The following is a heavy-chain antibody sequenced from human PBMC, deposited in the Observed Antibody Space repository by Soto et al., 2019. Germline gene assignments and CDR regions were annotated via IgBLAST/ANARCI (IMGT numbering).Heavy chain of an antibody. CDR1: GGSISSGGYY. D-gene: IGHD3-22*01. CDR3: ARLIVNDAFDI. Sequence: QVQLQESGPGLVKPSQTLSLTCTVSGGSISSGGYYWSWIRQHPGKGLEWIGYIYYSGSTYYNPSLKSRVTISVDTYKNQCSLKLSSVTAADTAVYYCARLIVNDAFDIWGQGTMVTVSS. J-gene: IGHJ3*02. CDR2: IYYSGST. V-gene: IGHV4-31*03.